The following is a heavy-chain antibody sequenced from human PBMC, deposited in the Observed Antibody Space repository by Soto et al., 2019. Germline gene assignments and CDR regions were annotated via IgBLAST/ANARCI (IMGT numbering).Heavy chain of an antibody. CDR1: GYTFTGYY. CDR2: INPNSGGT. Sequence: GASVKVSCKASGYTFTGYYMHWVRQAPGQGLEWMGWINPNSGGTNYAQKFQGWVTMTRDTSISTAYMELSRLRSDDTAVYYCARVGYCSSTSCPEGKSDYYGMDVWGQGTTVTVS. D-gene: IGHD2-2*01. V-gene: IGHV1-2*04. J-gene: IGHJ6*02. CDR3: ARVGYCSSTSCPEGKSDYYGMDV.